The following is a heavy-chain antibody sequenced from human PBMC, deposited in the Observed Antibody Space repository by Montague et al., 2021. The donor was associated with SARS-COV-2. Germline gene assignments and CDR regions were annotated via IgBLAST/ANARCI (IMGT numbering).Heavy chain of an antibody. J-gene: IGHJ3*02. Sequence: CVISGDSVSSKSVAWNWLRQSPSRGLEWLGRTYYRSKWDSDYAESFKXXLVIPPDTSKNQVSLQLNSVIPEDTAVYFCASSGITLTGLDAFDIWGQGTMVTVSS. CDR2: TYYRSKWDS. CDR1: GDSVSSKSVA. V-gene: IGHV6-1*01. CDR3: ASSGITLTGLDAFDI. D-gene: IGHD3-9*01.